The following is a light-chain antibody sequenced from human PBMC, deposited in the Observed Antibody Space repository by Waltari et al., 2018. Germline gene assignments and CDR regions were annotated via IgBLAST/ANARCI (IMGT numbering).Light chain of an antibody. V-gene: IGKV1-5*03. J-gene: IGKJ1*01. CDR1: QSISSW. Sequence: DIQMTQSPSTLSASVGDRVTITCRASQSISSWLAWYQQKPGKAPNLLIYKASTLERGVPSRFSGSGSGTDFTLTISSLQPDDFATYYCQQYNSYPWTFGQGSKVEV. CDR2: KAS. CDR3: QQYNSYPWT.